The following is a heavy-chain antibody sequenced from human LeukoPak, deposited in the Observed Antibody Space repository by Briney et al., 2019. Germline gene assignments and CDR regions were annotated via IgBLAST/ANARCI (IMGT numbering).Heavy chain of an antibody. CDR2: ISAYNGNT. CDR1: GYTFTSYG. J-gene: IGHJ3*02. CDR3: ARDRDPLVGAPSDAFDI. Sequence: ASVKVSCKASGYTFTSYGISWVRQAPGQGLEWMGWISAYNGNTNYAQKLQGRVTMTTDTSTSTAYMELRSLRSDDTAVYYCARDRDPLVGAPSDAFDIWGQGTMVTVSS. V-gene: IGHV1-18*01. D-gene: IGHD1-26*01.